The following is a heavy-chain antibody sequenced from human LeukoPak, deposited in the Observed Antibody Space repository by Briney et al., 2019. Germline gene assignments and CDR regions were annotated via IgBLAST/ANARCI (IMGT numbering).Heavy chain of an antibody. J-gene: IGHJ4*02. Sequence: PGRSLRLSCAASGFTFSSYAMHWVRQGPGKGLGWGAVISYDGSNKYYADSVKGRFTISRDNSKNTLYLQMNRMRAEDTAVYYCARGTTGTTKFDYWGQGTLVTVSS. D-gene: IGHD1-1*01. CDR2: ISYDGSNK. CDR3: ARGTTGTTKFDY. CDR1: GFTFSSYA. V-gene: IGHV3-30-3*01.